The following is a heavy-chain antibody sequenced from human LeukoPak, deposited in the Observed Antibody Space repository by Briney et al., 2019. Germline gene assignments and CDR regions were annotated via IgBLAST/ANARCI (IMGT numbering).Heavy chain of an antibody. Sequence: GGSLRLSCAASGFTVSSNYMSWVRQAPGKGLEWVSVIYSGGSTYYADSVKGRFTISRDNAKNSLYLQMNSLRAEDTAVYYCASGSSSSPFDAFDIWGQGTMVTASS. D-gene: IGHD6-6*01. CDR3: ASGSSSSPFDAFDI. CDR1: GFTVSSNY. V-gene: IGHV3-53*01. CDR2: IYSGGST. J-gene: IGHJ3*02.